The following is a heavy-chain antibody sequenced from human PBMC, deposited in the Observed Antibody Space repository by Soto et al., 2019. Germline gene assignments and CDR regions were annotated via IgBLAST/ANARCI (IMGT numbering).Heavy chain of an antibody. CDR2: ISSSGSTI. CDR1: GFTFSDYY. CDR3: ASSSPRYYDFWSGYSFDI. J-gene: IGHJ3*02. Sequence: PGGSLRLSCAASGFTFSDYYMSWIRQAPGKGLEWVSYISSSGSTIYYADSVKGRFTISRDNAKNSLYLQMNSLRAEDTAVYYFASSSPRYYDFWSGYSFDIWGQGTMVTVPS. D-gene: IGHD3-3*01. V-gene: IGHV3-11*01.